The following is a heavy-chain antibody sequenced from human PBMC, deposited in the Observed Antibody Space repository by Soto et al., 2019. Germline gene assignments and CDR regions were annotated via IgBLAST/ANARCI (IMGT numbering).Heavy chain of an antibody. Sequence: QITVKGSGPTLVKPTQTLTLTCSLSGISLSTSGVGLGWIRQTPGTALEWLALIYWNDDKHYTPSLKSRLTITKDTAKNQAVLTMTNMDPVDTATYYCARGRATLPGFAFDVWGQGTVVTVSS. D-gene: IGHD1-1*01. V-gene: IGHV2-5*01. CDR3: ARGRATLPGFAFDV. J-gene: IGHJ3*01. CDR2: IYWNDDK. CDR1: GISLSTSGVG.